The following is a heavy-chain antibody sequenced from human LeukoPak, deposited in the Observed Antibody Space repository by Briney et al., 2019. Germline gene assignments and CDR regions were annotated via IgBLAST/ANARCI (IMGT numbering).Heavy chain of an antibody. CDR3: ARDTIPQYYYDSSGYGPIDI. CDR1: GYTFTSYG. D-gene: IGHD3-22*01. Sequence: ASVKVSCKASGYTFTSYGISWVRQAPGQGLEWMGWISAYNGNTNYAQKLQGRVTMTTDTSTSTAYMELRSLRSDDTAVYYCARDTIPQYYYDSSGYGPIDIWGQGTMVTASS. CDR2: ISAYNGNT. J-gene: IGHJ3*02. V-gene: IGHV1-18*01.